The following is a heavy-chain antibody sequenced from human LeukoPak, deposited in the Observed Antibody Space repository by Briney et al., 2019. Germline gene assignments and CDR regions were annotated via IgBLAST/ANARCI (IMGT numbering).Heavy chain of an antibody. CDR2: ISGSGGST. CDR3: AKTGTNYYDSSGYYYPH. Sequence: GGSLRLSCAASGFTFSSYAMSWVRQAPGKGLEWVSAISGSGGSTYYADSVKGRFTISRDNSKNTLYLQMNSLRAEDTAVYYCAKTGTNYYDSSGYYYPHWGQGTLVTVSS. V-gene: IGHV3-23*01. D-gene: IGHD3-22*01. CDR1: GFTFSSYA. J-gene: IGHJ1*01.